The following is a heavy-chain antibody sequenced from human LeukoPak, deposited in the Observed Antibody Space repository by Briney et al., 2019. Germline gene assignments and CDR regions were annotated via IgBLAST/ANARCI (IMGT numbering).Heavy chain of an antibody. J-gene: IGHJ4*02. CDR3: ASRRGGIVGDY. Sequence: SGGSLRLSCAASGFTFSSYGMHWVRQAPGKELEWVALIWYDGSNKYYADSVKGRFTISRDNSKNTVYLQMNSLRAEDTAVYYCASRRGGIVGDYWGQGTLVTVSS. D-gene: IGHD2-15*01. CDR1: GFTFSSYG. V-gene: IGHV3-33*01. CDR2: IWYDGSNK.